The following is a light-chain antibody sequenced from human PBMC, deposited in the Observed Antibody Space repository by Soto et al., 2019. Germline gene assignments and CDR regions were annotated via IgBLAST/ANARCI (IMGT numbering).Light chain of an antibody. V-gene: IGLV2-14*03. CDR2: EVS. CDR1: SSDVGAYDY. CDR3: SSYTSSSTRV. J-gene: IGLJ1*01. Sequence: QSVLTQPASVSGSPGQSITISCTGTSSDVGAYDYVSWHQQHPDKAPKLMIYEVSNRPSGVSNRFSGSKSVNTATLTISGLQADDEADYYCSSYTSSSTRVFGTGTKVTV.